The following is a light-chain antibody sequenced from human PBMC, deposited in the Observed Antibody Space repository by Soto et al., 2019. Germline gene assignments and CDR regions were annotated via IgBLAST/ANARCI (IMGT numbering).Light chain of an antibody. V-gene: IGKV1-5*01. CDR2: DAS. Sequence: DIQMTQSPSTLSASVGDRVTITCRASQSISSWLAWYQQKPGKAPKLLIYDASSLESGVPSRFSGGGSGTEFTLTISSLQPDDFATYYCHQYNSYWTFGQGTKVEIK. J-gene: IGKJ1*01. CDR1: QSISSW. CDR3: HQYNSYWT.